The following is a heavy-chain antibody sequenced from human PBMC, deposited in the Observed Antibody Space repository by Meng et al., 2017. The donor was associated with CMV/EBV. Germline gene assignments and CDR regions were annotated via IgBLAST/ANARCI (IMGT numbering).Heavy chain of an antibody. V-gene: IGHV1-2*02. Sequence: ASVKVSCKASQYTFIDHHMHWVRQAPGQGLEWMGWINPNSGDTKYAQKFQGRVTLSRDTSISTAYMELSSLRSEDTAVYYCARGPVVPAAIRYRKNWFDPWGQGTLVTVSS. CDR1: QYTFIDHH. J-gene: IGHJ5*02. CDR2: INPNSGDT. D-gene: IGHD2-2*02. CDR3: ARGPVVPAAIRYRKNWFDP.